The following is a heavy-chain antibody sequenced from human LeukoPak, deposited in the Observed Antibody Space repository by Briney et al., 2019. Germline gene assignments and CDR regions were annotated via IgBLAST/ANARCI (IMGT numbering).Heavy chain of an antibody. V-gene: IGHV4-61*01. Sequence: SETLSLTCTVSGYSISSGYYWSWIRQPPGKGLEWIGYIYYSGSTNYNPSLKSRVTISVDTSKNQFSLKLSSVTAADTAVYYCARSYVLRYFEWFDWGQGTLVTVSS. D-gene: IGHD3-9*01. CDR1: GYSISSGYY. CDR2: IYYSGST. J-gene: IGHJ4*02. CDR3: ARSYVLRYFEWFD.